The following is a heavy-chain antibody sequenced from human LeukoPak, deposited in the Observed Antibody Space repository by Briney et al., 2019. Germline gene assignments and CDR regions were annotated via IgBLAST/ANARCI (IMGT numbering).Heavy chain of an antibody. CDR3: ARDPDYYDSSGRGWFDP. J-gene: IGHJ5*02. CDR2: INPSGGST. D-gene: IGHD3-22*01. Sequence: EASVKVSCKASGYTFTSYYMHWVRQAPGQGLEWMGIINPSGGSTSYAQKFQGRVTMTRDMSTSTVYMELSSLRSEDTAVYYCARDPDYYDSSGRGWFDPWGQGTLVTVSS. V-gene: IGHV1-46*01. CDR1: GYTFTSYY.